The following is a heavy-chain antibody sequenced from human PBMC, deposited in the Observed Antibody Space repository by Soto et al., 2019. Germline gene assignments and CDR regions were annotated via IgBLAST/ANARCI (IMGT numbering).Heavy chain of an antibody. V-gene: IGHV3-9*01. CDR3: VKTAPPYASQGYYPFDI. CDR2: ISWNSGSI. CDR1: GFTFEDFA. J-gene: IGHJ3*02. Sequence: EVKLVESGGDLVQPGRSLRLSCAASGFTFEDFAMHWVRQAPGKGLEWVSGISWNSGSIGYADPVKGRFTISRDNAKNSLYLEMNSLKTEDSALYYCVKTAPPYASQGYYPFDIWGQGTLVSVSS. D-gene: IGHD3-22*01.